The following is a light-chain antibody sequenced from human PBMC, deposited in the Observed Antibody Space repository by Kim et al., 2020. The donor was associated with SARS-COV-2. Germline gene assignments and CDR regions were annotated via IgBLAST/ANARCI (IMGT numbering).Light chain of an antibody. CDR3: QVWDTSRDQVI. Sequence: SYELTQPPSVSVAPGKTVTVACGGDNIATKSVHWYQHKPGQAPVLVIYYNSDRPSGIPERFSGSNSGNTATLTINGVEAGDEADYYCQVWDTSRDQVIFGGGTQLTVL. CDR2: YNS. V-gene: IGLV3-21*04. J-gene: IGLJ2*01. CDR1: NIATKS.